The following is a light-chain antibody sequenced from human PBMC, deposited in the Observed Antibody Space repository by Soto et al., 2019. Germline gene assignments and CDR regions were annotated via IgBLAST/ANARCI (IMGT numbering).Light chain of an antibody. CDR2: RNS. J-gene: IGLJ1*01. V-gene: IGLV1-47*01. Sequence: QSVLTQSPSASGTPGQRVTISCSGSASTIGRNYVYWYQQLPGTAPKLLIYRNSQRPSGVPDRFSGSKSGTSASLAISGLGSEDEADYYCEAWDDTLSGFYVFGDGTKVTV. CDR3: EAWDDTLSGFYV. CDR1: ASTIGRNY.